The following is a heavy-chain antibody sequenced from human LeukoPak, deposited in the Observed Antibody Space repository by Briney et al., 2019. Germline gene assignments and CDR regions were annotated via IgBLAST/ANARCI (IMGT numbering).Heavy chain of an antibody. Sequence: PGGSLRLSCAASGFTFSTYSMNWVREAPGKGLEWVSSIISSRSYIYYADSVKGGFTISGDNAKNSLYLQMNSLRAEDTAVYYCARDPQYCSGGSCYSFDYWGQGTLVTVSS. V-gene: IGHV3-21*01. J-gene: IGHJ4*02. CDR1: GFTFSTYS. CDR3: ARDPQYCSGGSCYSFDY. D-gene: IGHD2-15*01. CDR2: IISSRSYI.